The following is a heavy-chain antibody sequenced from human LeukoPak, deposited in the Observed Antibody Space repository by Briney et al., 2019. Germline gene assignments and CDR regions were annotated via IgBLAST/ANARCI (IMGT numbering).Heavy chain of an antibody. CDR1: GGSISSYC. CDR2: IHYAGST. D-gene: IGHD1-26*01. J-gene: IGHJ4*02. CDR3: ARAGFVGATEYYFDS. V-gene: IGHV4-59*01. Sequence: SETLSLTCTVSGGSISSYCSWIRQPPGKGLEWIGYIHYAGSTNYNPSLKNRVTISVDTSRKHFSLKLTSATAADTAVYYCARAGFVGATEYYFDSWGQGALVTVSS.